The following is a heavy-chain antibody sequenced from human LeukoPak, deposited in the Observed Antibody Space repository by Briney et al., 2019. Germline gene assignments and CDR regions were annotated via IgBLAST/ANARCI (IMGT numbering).Heavy chain of an antibody. V-gene: IGHV3-48*01. J-gene: IGHJ3*02. CDR2: IGTSSTTI. CDR3: ARGRALHEVSDAFDI. D-gene: IGHD2-8*01. Sequence: PGGSLRLSCAASGFTFSSYTMNWVRQPPGKGLEWVSNIGTSSTTIYYADSVKGRFTISRDNAKNSLYLQMNSLRADDTAVYYCARGRALHEVSDAFDIWGQGTMVTVSS. CDR1: GFTFSSYT.